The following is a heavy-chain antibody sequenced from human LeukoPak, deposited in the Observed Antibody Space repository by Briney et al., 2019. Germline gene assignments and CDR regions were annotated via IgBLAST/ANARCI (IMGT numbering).Heavy chain of an antibody. V-gene: IGHV3-30*18. Sequence: GRSLRLSCAASGFTFGSYGMHWVRQAPGKGLEWVAVISYDGSNKYYADSVKGRFTISRDNSKNTLYLQMNSLRAEDTAVYYCAKDLGAVVPAAMGLDYWGQGTLVTVSS. CDR1: GFTFGSYG. J-gene: IGHJ4*02. CDR3: AKDLGAVVPAAMGLDY. CDR2: ISYDGSNK. D-gene: IGHD2-2*01.